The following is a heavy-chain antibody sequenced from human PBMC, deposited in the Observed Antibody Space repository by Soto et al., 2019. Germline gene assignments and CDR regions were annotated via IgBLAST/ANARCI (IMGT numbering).Heavy chain of an antibody. V-gene: IGHV4-39*02. Sequence: PSETLSLTCAVSGGSISGSYYYWGWLRQSPGKGPEWIGSVFYTGFTSYNPSLESRVSVSVDTSKNQFSLKLSSVTAADTAVYYCARDAAVPGETDRFDYWGQGTLVTVSS. CDR2: VFYTGFT. CDR3: ARDAAVPGETDRFDY. CDR1: GGSISGSYYY. D-gene: IGHD6-19*01. J-gene: IGHJ4*02.